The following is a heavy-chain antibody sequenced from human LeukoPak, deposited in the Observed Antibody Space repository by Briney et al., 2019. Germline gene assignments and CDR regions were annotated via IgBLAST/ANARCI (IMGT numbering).Heavy chain of an antibody. Sequence: PGGSLRLSCAASGFTFSSYGMHWVRQAPGKGLEWVAVISYDGSNKYYADSVKGRFTISRDNSKNTLYLQMNSLRAEDTAVYYCAKDRAWLRFWEYYYYGMDAWGQGTTVTVSS. J-gene: IGHJ6*02. D-gene: IGHD3-3*01. CDR3: AKDRAWLRFWEYYYYGMDA. V-gene: IGHV3-30*18. CDR1: GFTFSSYG. CDR2: ISYDGSNK.